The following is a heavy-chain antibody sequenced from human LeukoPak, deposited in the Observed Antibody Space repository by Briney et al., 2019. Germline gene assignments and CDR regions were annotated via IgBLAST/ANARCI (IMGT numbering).Heavy chain of an antibody. CDR2: ISSSSSTI. V-gene: IGHV3-48*01. CDR3: ARSRSGNFFGD. J-gene: IGHJ4*02. D-gene: IGHD3-3*01. CDR1: GFTLSSYS. Sequence: GGSLRLSCAASGFTLSSYSMTWVRQAPGKGLEWVSYISSSSSTIYYADSVKGRFTISRDNAKNSLYLQMNSLRAEDTAVYYCARSRSGNFFGDWGQGTLVTVSS.